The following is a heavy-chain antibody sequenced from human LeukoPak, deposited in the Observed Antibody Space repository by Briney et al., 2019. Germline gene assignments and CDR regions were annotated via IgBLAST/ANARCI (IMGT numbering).Heavy chain of an antibody. CDR1: GFTFSSHS. CDR3: ARETGTIGYYMDV. D-gene: IGHD2-8*01. J-gene: IGHJ6*03. Sequence: PGGSLRLSCAASGFTFSSHSMHWVRQAPGKRLVWVSRINRDGKITRYADSVEGRFTISRDNAKNSLYLQMSSLRAEDTAVYYCARETGTIGYYMDVWGKGTTVTVSS. V-gene: IGHV3-74*01. CDR2: INRDGKIT.